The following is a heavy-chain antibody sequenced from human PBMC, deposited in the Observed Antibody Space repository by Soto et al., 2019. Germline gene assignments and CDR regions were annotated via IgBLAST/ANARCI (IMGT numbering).Heavy chain of an antibody. CDR3: RREVCSGGSYPELNI. D-gene: IGHD2-15*01. CDR2: IYYSGST. CDR1: GGSISSYY. V-gene: IGHV4-59*01. J-gene: IGHJ3*02. Sequence: PSETLSLTCTVSGGSISSYYWSWIRQPPGKGLEWIGYIYYSGSTNYNPSLKSRVTISVDTSKNQFSLKLSSVTAADTAVYYCRREVCSGGSYPELNIWGQGTMVTV.